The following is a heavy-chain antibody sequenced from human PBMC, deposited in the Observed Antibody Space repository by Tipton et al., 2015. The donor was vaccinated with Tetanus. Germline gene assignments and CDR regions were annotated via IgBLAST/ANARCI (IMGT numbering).Heavy chain of an antibody. CDR2: VHDSGST. CDR3: ARGPRARIYDSSGYSFRCYYGFDV. D-gene: IGHD3-22*01. Sequence: LRLSCAVNGGSFTDYSWSWLRQTPGKGLEWIGEVHDSGSTNYNPSLKDRVTISSDTSKTHFALNLSAVSAADAAVYFCARGPRARIYDSSGYSFRCYYGFDVWGQGTPVSVSS. V-gene: IGHV4-34*01. CDR1: GGSFTDYS. J-gene: IGHJ6*02.